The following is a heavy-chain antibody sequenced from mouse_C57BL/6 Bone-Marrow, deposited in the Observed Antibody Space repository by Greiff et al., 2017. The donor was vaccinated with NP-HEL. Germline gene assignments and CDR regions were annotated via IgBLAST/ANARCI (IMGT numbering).Heavy chain of an antibody. D-gene: IGHD3-2*02. J-gene: IGHJ3*01. Sequence: EVQLQQSGPELVKPGASVKISCKASGYTFTDYYMNWVKQSHGKSLEWIGDINPNNGGTSYNQKFKGKATLTVDKSSSTAYMELRSLTSEDSAVYYCARDSSGYPRAYWGQGTLVTVSA. CDR2: INPNNGGT. CDR1: GYTFTDYY. CDR3: ARDSSGYPRAY. V-gene: IGHV1-26*01.